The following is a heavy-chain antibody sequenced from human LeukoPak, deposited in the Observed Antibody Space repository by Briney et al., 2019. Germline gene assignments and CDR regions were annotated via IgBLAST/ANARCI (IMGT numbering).Heavy chain of an antibody. V-gene: IGHV3-21*01. CDR1: GFTFSSYS. D-gene: IGHD3-22*01. CDR3: ARELMGLTMIVVVNPIDY. Sequence: GGSLRLSCAASGFTFSSYSMKWVRRAPGKGLEWVSSISSTSSYIYYADSVKGRFTISRDKAKNSLFLQMTSLRAEDTAMYFCARELMGLTMIVVVNPIDYWGQGTLVTVFS. J-gene: IGHJ4*02. CDR2: ISSTSSYI.